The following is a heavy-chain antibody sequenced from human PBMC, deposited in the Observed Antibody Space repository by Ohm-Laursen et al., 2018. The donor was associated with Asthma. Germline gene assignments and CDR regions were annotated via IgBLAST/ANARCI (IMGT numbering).Heavy chain of an antibody. V-gene: IGHV4/OR15-8*01. Sequence: SETLSLTCVLSGGSVNNYWWSWVRQPPGKGLEWIGEISHSGAASFNPSLTSRVTISLDKSKTHFSLELTSVTAADTAVYYCACSTGWYRLDLWGQGTLVTVSS. CDR3: ACSTGWYRLDL. CDR2: ISHSGAA. CDR1: GGSVNNYW. J-gene: IGHJ5*02. D-gene: IGHD6-19*01.